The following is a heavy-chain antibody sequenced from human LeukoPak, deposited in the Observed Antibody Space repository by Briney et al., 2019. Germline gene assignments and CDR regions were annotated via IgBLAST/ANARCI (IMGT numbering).Heavy chain of an antibody. CDR2: IKHDGSEK. D-gene: IGHD2-15*01. V-gene: IGHV3-7*03. J-gene: IGHJ6*02. CDR1: GFTFSSNW. CDR3: ARDPSYYFVVVVAARMLDYGMDV. Sequence: GGSLRLSCAASGFTFSSNWMSWVRQAPGKGLEWVANIKHDGSEKYYVDSVKGRFTISRDNAKNSLFLQMNSLRAEDTAVYYCARDPSYYFVVVVAARMLDYGMDVWGQGTTVTVSS.